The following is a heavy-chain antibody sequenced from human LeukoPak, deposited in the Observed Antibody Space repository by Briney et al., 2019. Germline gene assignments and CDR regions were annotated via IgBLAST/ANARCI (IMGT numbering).Heavy chain of an antibody. CDR1: GGSFSGYY. V-gene: IGHV4-34*01. D-gene: IGHD2-15*01. Sequence: SETLSLTCAVYGGSFSGYYWSWIRQPPGKGLEWIGEINHSGSTNYNPSLKSRVTISVDTSKNQFSLKLSSVTAADTAVYYCARDISRGYNWFDPWGQGALVTVSS. CDR2: INHSGST. CDR3: ARDISRGYNWFDP. J-gene: IGHJ5*02.